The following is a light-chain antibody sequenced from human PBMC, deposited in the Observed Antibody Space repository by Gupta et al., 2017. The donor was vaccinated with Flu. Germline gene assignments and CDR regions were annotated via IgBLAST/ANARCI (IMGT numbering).Light chain of an antibody. CDR3: GSDAGNKTFP. J-gene: IGLJ3*02. CDR2: EVR. V-gene: IGLV2-8*01. CDR1: SSDVGGYNY. Sequence: SVTISCTGTSSDVGGYNYVCWYQQHPSKAHKLMIYEVRKPPSGVTDRFSCSKSGNTASLTVAGLQDEDEDDYYGGSDAGNKTFPFGGGTKLTVL.